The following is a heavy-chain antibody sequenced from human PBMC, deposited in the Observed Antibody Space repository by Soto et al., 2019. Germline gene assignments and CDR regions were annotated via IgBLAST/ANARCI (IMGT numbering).Heavy chain of an antibody. CDR2: IYSGGST. Sequence: PGGSLRLSCAASGFTVSSNYMSWVRQAPGKGLKWVSVIYSGGSTYYADSVKGRFTISRDNSKNTLYLQMNSLRAEDTAVYYCARDNCSSTSCYDHYYYYYMDVWGKGTTVTVSS. V-gene: IGHV3-66*01. CDR1: GFTVSSNY. J-gene: IGHJ6*03. CDR3: ARDNCSSTSCYDHYYYYYMDV. D-gene: IGHD2-2*01.